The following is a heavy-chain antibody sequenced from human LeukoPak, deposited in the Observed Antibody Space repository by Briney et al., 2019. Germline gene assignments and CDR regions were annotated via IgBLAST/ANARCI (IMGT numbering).Heavy chain of an antibody. V-gene: IGHV3-30*02. Sequence: GGSLRLSCAASGFTFSGYGMHWVRQAPGKGLEWVAFIRNDGSNKYYAGSMKGRFTTSRDNSKNTLYLQINSLRTEDTAIYYCAKDDILTGYSLDYWGQGTLVTVSS. CDR2: IRNDGSNK. CDR3: AKDDILTGYSLDY. CDR1: GFTFSGYG. J-gene: IGHJ4*02. D-gene: IGHD3-9*01.